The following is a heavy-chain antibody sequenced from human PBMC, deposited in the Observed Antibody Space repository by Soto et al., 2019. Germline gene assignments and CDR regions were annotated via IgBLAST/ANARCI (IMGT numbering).Heavy chain of an antibody. V-gene: IGHV4-59*01. CDR3: ARRYAGNFDY. Sequence: QVQLQESGPGLVKPSETLSLTCTVSGGSISSYYWSWIRQPPGKGLEWIGYIYYSESTNYNPSLKSRVTISVDTSKNQFSLKLSSVTAADTAVYYCARRYAGNFDYWGQGTLVTVSS. D-gene: IGHD2-8*01. CDR1: GGSISSYY. CDR2: IYYSEST. J-gene: IGHJ4*02.